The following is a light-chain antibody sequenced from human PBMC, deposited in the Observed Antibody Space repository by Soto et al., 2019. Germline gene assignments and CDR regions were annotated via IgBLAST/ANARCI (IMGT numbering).Light chain of an antibody. V-gene: IGKV3-11*01. CDR2: DAS. J-gene: IGKJ5*01. Sequence: EIVLTQSPATLSLSPGERATLSCRASQSVSSYLAWYQQKPGQAPRLLIYDASNRATGIPARFSGSGSETVFTLTISSLEPEDFAVYYCQQRSNWITFGQGTRLEIK. CDR1: QSVSSY. CDR3: QQRSNWIT.